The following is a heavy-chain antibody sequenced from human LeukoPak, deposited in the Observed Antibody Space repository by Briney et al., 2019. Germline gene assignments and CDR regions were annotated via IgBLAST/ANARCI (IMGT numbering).Heavy chain of an antibody. CDR3: ARVKSSGFYFDY. CDR1: GGSISSYY. J-gene: IGHJ4*02. CDR2: IYYSGST. Sequence: PSETLSLTCTVSGGSISSYYWSWIRQPPGKGLGWIGYIYYSGSTNYNPSLKSRVTISVDTSKNQFSLKLSSVTAADTAVYYCARVKSSGFYFDYWGQGTLVTVSS. V-gene: IGHV4-59*01. D-gene: IGHD6-19*01.